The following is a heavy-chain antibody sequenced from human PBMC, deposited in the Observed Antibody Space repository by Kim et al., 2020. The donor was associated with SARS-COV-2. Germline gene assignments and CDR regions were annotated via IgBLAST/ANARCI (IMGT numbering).Heavy chain of an antibody. CDR3: ARPFGIVGAQNNWFDP. CDR1: GFTFSSYA. J-gene: IGHJ5*02. Sequence: GGSLRLSCAASGFTFSSYAMHWVRQAPGKGLEWVAVISYDGSNKYYADSVKGRFTISRDNSKNTLYLQMNSLGAEDTAVYYCARPFGIVGAQNNWFDPWGQGTLVTVSS. D-gene: IGHD1-26*01. CDR2: ISYDGSNK. V-gene: IGHV3-30*04.